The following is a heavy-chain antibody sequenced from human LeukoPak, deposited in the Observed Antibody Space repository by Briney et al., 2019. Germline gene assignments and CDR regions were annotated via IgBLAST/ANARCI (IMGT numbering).Heavy chain of an antibody. Sequence: SETLSLTCAVYGGSFSGYYWSWIRQHPGKGLEWTGYIYYSGSTYYNPSLKSRVTISVDTSKNQFSLKLSSVTAADTAVYYCARAGVATLDRAFDIWGQGTMVTVSS. V-gene: IGHV4-31*11. CDR1: GGSFSGYY. CDR3: ARAGVATLDRAFDI. J-gene: IGHJ3*02. D-gene: IGHD5-12*01. CDR2: IYYSGST.